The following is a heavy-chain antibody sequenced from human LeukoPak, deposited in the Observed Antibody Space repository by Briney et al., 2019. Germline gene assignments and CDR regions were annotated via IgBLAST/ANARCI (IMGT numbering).Heavy chain of an antibody. J-gene: IGHJ5*02. V-gene: IGHV4-38-2*02. CDR1: GYSISRGYY. D-gene: IGHD1-7*01. CDR2: IYHSGST. CDR3: ARGIIETKFVAYDP. Sequence: SETLSLTCTVSGYSISRGYYWGWIRQPPGKGLEWIGSIYHSGSTYYNPSVKSRVTISVDTSKNQFSLKLNSVTAADTALYYCARGIIETKFVAYDPWGQGTLVSVSS.